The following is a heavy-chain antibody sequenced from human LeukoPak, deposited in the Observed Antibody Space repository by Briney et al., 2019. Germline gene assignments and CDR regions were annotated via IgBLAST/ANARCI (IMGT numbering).Heavy chain of an antibody. CDR2: IYYSGST. CDR1: GGSISSYY. Sequence: SETLSLTCTVSGGSISSYYWSWIRQPPGKGLEWIGYIYYSGSTNYNPSLKSRVTISVDTSKNQFSLKLSSVTAADTAVYYCARVSGNLLIDYWSQGTLVTVSS. D-gene: IGHD3-10*01. CDR3: ARVSGNLLIDY. V-gene: IGHV4-59*01. J-gene: IGHJ4*02.